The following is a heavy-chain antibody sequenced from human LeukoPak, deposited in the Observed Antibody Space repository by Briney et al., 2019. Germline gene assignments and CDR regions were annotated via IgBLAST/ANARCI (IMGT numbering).Heavy chain of an antibody. CDR1: GYTFTSYD. V-gene: IGHV1-8*01. J-gene: IGHJ3*02. Sequence: ASVKVSCKASGYTFTSYDINWVRQATGQGLEWMGWMNPNSGNTGYAQKFQGRVTMTRNTSINTAYMELSSLRSEDTAVYYCARQGPRNIVVVVAATPKDAFDIWGQGTIVTV. D-gene: IGHD2-15*01. CDR3: ARQGPRNIVVVVAATPKDAFDI. CDR2: MNPNSGNT.